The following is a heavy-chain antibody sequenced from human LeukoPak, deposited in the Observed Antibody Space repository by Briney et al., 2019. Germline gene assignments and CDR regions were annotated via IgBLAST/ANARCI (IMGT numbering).Heavy chain of an antibody. CDR3: AGGPGVVPAATVLDY. D-gene: IGHD2-2*01. J-gene: IGHJ4*02. Sequence: SETLSLTCTVSGGSISSYYWSWIRQPPGKGLEWIGYIYYTGSTNYNPSLRNRVTISVDTSKNQFSLKLSSVTAADTAVYYCAGGPGVVPAATVLDYWGQGTLVTVSS. CDR2: IYYTGST. CDR1: GGSISSYY. V-gene: IGHV4-59*08.